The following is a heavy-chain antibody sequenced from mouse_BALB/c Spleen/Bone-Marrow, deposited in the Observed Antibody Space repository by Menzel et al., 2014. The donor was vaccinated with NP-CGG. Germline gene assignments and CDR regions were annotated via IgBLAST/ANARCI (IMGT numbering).Heavy chain of an antibody. CDR3: ARNANWWFAY. CDR2: INPGSGGT. Sequence: QVQLLQSGAELVRPGASVKVSCTASGYAYTNYLIEWVQQGPGPGLEWIGVINPGSGGTTYNASFSGKATLTADKSSSTAYMQLNSRTADDAADDVGARNANWWFAYWGQGTLVTVSA. D-gene: IGHD4-1*01. V-gene: IGHV1-54*01. CDR1: GYAYTNYL. J-gene: IGHJ3*01.